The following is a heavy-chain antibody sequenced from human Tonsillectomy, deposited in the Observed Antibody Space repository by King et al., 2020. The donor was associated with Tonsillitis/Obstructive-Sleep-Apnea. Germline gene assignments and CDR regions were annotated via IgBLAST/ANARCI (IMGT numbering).Heavy chain of an antibody. V-gene: IGHV4-34*01. CDR2: INHSGST. Sequence: VQLQQWGAGLLKPSETLSLTCAVYGGSFSGYYWSWIRQPPGKGLEWIGEINHSGSTNYNPSLKSRVTISVDTSKNQFSLKLSSVTAADTAVYYCARGSNRYLGEFIDYWGQGTLVTVSS. J-gene: IGHJ4*02. CDR3: ARGSNRYLGEFIDY. D-gene: IGHD3-16*01. CDR1: GGSFSGYY.